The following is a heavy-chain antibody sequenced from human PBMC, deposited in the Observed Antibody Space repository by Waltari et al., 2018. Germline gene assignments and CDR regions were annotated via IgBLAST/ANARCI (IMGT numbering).Heavy chain of an antibody. CDR1: GYTFTGYY. J-gene: IGHJ4*02. V-gene: IGHV1-2*02. Sequence: QVQLVQSGAEVKKPGASVKVSCKASGYTFTGYYMHWVRQAPGQGLEWMGWINPNSGGTNYEQKFQGRVTMTRDTSISTAYMELSRLRSDDTAVYYCARDLRKVYYFDYWGQGTLVTVSS. CDR2: INPNSGGT. CDR3: ARDLRKVYYFDY.